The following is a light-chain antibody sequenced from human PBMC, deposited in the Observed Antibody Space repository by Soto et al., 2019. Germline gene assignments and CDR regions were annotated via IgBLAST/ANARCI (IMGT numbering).Light chain of an antibody. CDR2: AAS. J-gene: IGKJ1*01. V-gene: IGKV1-39*01. Sequence: DIQMTQSPSSLSASVGDTVTFTCRASQSISEYLNWYQQKPGKAPRLLIYAASNLDNGVPSRFSGSGSGTTYTLTIRSLQPEDFATYYCQQSYSLHRTFGQGTKGDIK. CDR3: QQSYSLHRT. CDR1: QSISEY.